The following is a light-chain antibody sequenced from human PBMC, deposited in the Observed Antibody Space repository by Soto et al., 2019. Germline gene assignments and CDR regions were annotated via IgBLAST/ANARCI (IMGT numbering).Light chain of an antibody. J-gene: IGKJ1*01. Sequence: DIQMTQSPSTLSSSLGDRAAIIFRASRSVDKWLAWYQQKSGKAPKLLIYEASHLQSGVPSRFGGSGSGTEFTLTINNLQPEDVATYYCQQYDKFSHTFGQGTKVDIK. CDR1: RSVDKW. V-gene: IGKV1-5*02. CDR3: QQYDKFSHT. CDR2: EAS.